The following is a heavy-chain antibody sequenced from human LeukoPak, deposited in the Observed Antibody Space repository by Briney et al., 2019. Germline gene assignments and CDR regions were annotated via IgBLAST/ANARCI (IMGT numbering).Heavy chain of an antibody. D-gene: IGHD4-17*01. Sequence: ASVKVSCKASGYTFTSYGISWVRQAPGRGLEWMGYISAYNGKTNYAQKLQGRVTMTADTTTRTAYMELRSLRADDTAVYYCARGDGDYGLEYFFDYWGQGTLVTVSS. J-gene: IGHJ4*02. CDR3: ARGDGDYGLEYFFDY. CDR1: GYTFTSYG. V-gene: IGHV1-18*01. CDR2: ISAYNGKT.